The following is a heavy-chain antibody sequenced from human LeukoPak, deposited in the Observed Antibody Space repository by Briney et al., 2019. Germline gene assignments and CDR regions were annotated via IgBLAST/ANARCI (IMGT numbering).Heavy chain of an antibody. Sequence: PGGSLRLSCAASGFTFSSYWMSWVRQAPGKELEWVANIKQDGSEKYYVDSVKGRFTISRDNAKNSLYLQMNSLRAEDTAVYYCASLSSRIEGSPDYWGQGTLVTVSS. V-gene: IGHV3-7*01. J-gene: IGHJ4*02. CDR2: IKQDGSEK. D-gene: IGHD1-26*01. CDR3: ASLSSRIEGSPDY. CDR1: GFTFSSYW.